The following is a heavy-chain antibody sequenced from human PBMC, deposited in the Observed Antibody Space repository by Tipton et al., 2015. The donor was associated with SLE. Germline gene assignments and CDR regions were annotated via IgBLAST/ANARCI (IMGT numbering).Heavy chain of an antibody. D-gene: IGHD2-21*01. CDR3: ARGEAYCGGNCSFDY. CDR1: GFAFSNYW. J-gene: IGHJ4*02. CDR2: IKQEGSEK. V-gene: IGHV3-7*01. Sequence: SLRLSCAASGFAFSNYWMSWVRQAPGKGLEWVANIKQEGSEKYYVDSVKGQFTISRDNAKNSLYLQMNSLRAEDTAVYYCARGEAYCGGNCSFDYWGKGTLVIVSS.